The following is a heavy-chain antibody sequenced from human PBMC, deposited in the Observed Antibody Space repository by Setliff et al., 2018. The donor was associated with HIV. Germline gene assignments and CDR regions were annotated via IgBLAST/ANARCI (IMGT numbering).Heavy chain of an antibody. CDR1: GFTFHDYG. Sequence: PGGSLRLSCAASGFTFHDYGMSWVRQAPGKGLEWVANIKQDAGEIYYVDSVKGRFTVSRDNARNSLYLQLNSLRVEDTAVYYCARSLTHGFSYGYWDSWGQGAQVTVSS. D-gene: IGHD5-18*01. V-gene: IGHV3-7*03. CDR3: ARSLTHGFSYGYWDS. CDR2: IKQDAGEI. J-gene: IGHJ4*02.